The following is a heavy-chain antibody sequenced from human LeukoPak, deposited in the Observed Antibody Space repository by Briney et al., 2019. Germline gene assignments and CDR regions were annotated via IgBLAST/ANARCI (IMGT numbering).Heavy chain of an antibody. CDR3: WRHFPPHASDI. D-gene: IGHD3-3*02. CDR1: GFSLRSYW. J-gene: IGHJ3*02. CDR2: MDGHSTLH. V-gene: IGHV3-7*01. Sequence: GGSLRLSCVGSGFSLRSYWVRWVRQAPGKGLEWVASMDGHSTLHYYFDSVNRRFTISQDNANTSLYLHVNSLTAEDTAVYFCWRHFPPHASDIWLQGTMLTVSS.